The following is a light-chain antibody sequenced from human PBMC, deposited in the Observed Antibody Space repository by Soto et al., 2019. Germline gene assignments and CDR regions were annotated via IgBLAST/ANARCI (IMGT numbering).Light chain of an antibody. Sequence: DIQMIQSPSALSASVGDRVTITCRASQSITNYLNWYQHKPGQAPNLLIYAASTLQAGVPSRFRGSGSGTDFTLTISSLQPEDFATYFCQQSNSSPPTFGGGTKVEIK. V-gene: IGKV1-39*01. J-gene: IGKJ4*01. CDR1: QSITNY. CDR3: QQSNSSPPT. CDR2: AAS.